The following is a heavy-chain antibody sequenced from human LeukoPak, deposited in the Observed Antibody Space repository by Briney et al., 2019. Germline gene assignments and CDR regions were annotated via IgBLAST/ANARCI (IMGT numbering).Heavy chain of an antibody. CDR2: INSDGSST. J-gene: IGHJ4*02. CDR3: ARRGAVAGTFDY. CDR1: GFTLSSYW. Sequence: PGGSLRLSCAASGFTLSSYWMYWVRQAPGKGLVWVSRINSDGSSTSYADSVKGRFTISRDNAKNTLYLQMNSLKFEDTAVYYCARRGAVAGTFDYWGQGTLVTVSS. V-gene: IGHV3-74*01. D-gene: IGHD6-19*01.